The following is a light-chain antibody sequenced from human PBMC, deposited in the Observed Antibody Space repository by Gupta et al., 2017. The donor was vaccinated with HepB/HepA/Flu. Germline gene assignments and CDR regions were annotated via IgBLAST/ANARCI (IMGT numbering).Light chain of an antibody. J-gene: IGLJ2*01. CDR2: DVT. V-gene: IGLV2-14*03. CDR1: SSDVGGYNF. CDR3: SSYTGSSSLDVR. Sequence: QSALTQPASVSGSPGQSITISCTGTSSDVGGYNFVSWYQQHPGKAPKLMIYDVTNRPSGVSIRFSGSKSGNTASLTISGLQAEDEADYYCSSYTGSSSLDVRFGGGTKLTVL.